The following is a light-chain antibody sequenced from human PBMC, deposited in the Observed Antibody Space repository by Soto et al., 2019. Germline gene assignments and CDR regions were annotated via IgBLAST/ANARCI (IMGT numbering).Light chain of an antibody. CDR1: QSVSNF. V-gene: IGKV3-11*01. CDR3: QQRHMWPIT. J-gene: IGKJ5*01. Sequence: IVLTQSPATLSLSPGERATLSCRASQSVSNFLAWYQQKPGQAPRLLIYDAYNRATGIPPRFSGSGSGTDFTLTISSLEPEDSAVYYCQQRHMWPITFAQRALPEI. CDR2: DAY.